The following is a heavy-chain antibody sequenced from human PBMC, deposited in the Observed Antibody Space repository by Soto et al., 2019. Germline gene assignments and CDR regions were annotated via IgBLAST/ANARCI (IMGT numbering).Heavy chain of an antibody. CDR1: GFTFTNAW. V-gene: IGHV3-15*07. CDR2: IRSKTDGGTP. Sequence: ESGGGLVKHGESLRLSCAASGFTFTNAWMNWVRQAPGKGLEWVGRIRSKTDGGTPDYAAPVKGRFTISRDDSKNTLYVQMNSLKTEDTAIYYCTTEKGYWGQGTLVTVSS. CDR3: TTEKGY. J-gene: IGHJ4*02.